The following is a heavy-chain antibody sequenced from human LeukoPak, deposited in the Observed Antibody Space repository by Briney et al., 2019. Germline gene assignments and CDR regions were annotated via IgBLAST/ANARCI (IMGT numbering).Heavy chain of an antibody. CDR1: GFTFSSYG. CDR3: AKEGFDI. J-gene: IGHJ3*02. CDR2: ISHDGSNK. V-gene: IGHV3-30*18. Sequence: GGSLRLSCAASGFTFSSYGMYSVRPAPGKGLEFVAVISHDGSNKYYADYVKGRFTISRYNSKNTLYLQMNSLRAEDTAVYYCAKEGFDIWGQGTMVTVSS.